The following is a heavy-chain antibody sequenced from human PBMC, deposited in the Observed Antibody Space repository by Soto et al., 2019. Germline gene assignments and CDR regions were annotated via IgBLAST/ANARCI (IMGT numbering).Heavy chain of an antibody. D-gene: IGHD2-21*01. CDR2: IYHSGST. CDR3: ARREYRSWAYCGGDCYYFDC. Sequence: SETLSLTCAVSSGSISSSNWWSWVRQPPGKGLEWIGEIYHSGSTNYNPSLKSRVTISVDKSKNQFSLKLSSVTAADTAVYYCARREYRSWAYCGGDCYYFDCWGQGTLVTVSS. CDR1: SGSISSSNW. V-gene: IGHV4-4*02. J-gene: IGHJ4*02.